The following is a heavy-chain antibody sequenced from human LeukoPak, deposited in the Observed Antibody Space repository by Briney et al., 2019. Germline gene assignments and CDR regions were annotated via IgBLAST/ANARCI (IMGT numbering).Heavy chain of an antibody. D-gene: IGHD2-15*01. CDR2: TFYRSKWYS. CDR1: GDSVSSNTAA. V-gene: IGHV6-1*01. Sequence: SQTLSLTCAISGDSVSSNTAAWNWIRQSPSRGLEWLGRTFYRSKWYSDYAVSVKSRITINPDTSKNQFSLQLNSVTPEDTAVYFCARDGWPAFDYWGQGTLVTVSS. CDR3: ARDGWPAFDY. J-gene: IGHJ4*02.